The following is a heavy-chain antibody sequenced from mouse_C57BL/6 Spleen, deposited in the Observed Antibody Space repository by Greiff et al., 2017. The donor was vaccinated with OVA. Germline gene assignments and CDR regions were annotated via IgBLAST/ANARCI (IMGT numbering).Heavy chain of an antibody. CDR2: ISSGGSYT. J-gene: IGHJ2*01. V-gene: IGHV5-6*01. D-gene: IGHD4-1*01. CDR1: GFTFSSYG. Sequence: EVQRVESGGDLVKPGGSLKLSCAASGFTFSSYGMSWVRQTPDKRLEWVATISSGGSYTYYPDSVKGRFTISRDNAKNTLYLQMSSLKSEDTAMYYCARGLTVYYFDYWGQGTTLTVSS. CDR3: ARGLTVYYFDY.